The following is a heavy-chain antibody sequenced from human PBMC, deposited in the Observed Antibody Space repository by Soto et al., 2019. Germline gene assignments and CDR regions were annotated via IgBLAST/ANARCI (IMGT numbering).Heavy chain of an antibody. CDR1: GFIFSTYA. CDR3: AHPRGYGVFDAVDI. D-gene: IGHD4-17*01. V-gene: IGHV3-23*01. Sequence: GSLRLSCAASGFIFSTYAMNWVRQAPGKGLEWVSAISNSGDSTFYAESVRGRFTISRDNSINTLYLQMSSLRTEDTAVYYCAHPRGYGVFDAVDIWGQGTMVTVSS. J-gene: IGHJ3*02. CDR2: ISNSGDST.